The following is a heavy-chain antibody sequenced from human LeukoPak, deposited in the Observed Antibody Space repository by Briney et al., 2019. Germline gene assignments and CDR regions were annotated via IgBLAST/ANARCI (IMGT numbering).Heavy chain of an antibody. Sequence: PSETLSLTCTVSGGSISSYDWSWIRQPAGKGLEWVGRICSSGGTNYNACLNTRVTISVDTSKNQFTLKLSSVTAADTDVYYCARLEALSSGANWFDPWGQGTLVTVSS. CDR2: ICSSGGT. CDR3: ARLEALSSGANWFDP. J-gene: IGHJ5*02. D-gene: IGHD3-22*01. CDR1: GGSISSYD. V-gene: IGHV4-4*07.